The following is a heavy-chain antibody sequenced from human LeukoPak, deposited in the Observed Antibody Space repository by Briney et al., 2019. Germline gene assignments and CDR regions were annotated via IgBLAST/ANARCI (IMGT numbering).Heavy chain of an antibody. CDR3: ARGRYGWLPFDY. CDR1: GGSINSYY. V-gene: IGHV4-59*01. CDR2: IYYSGST. D-gene: IGHD3-16*01. J-gene: IGHJ4*02. Sequence: SETLSLTCTVSGGSINSYYWSWIRQPPWKGLEWIGYIYYSGSTNYNPSLKSRVTISVDTSKNQFTLKLSSVTAADTAVYYCARGRYGWLPFDYWGQGTLVTVSS.